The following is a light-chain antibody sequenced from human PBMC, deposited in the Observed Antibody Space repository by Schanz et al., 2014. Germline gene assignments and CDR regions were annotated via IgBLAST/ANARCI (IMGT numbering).Light chain of an antibody. CDR1: SSDVGSYKL. V-gene: IGLV2-14*02. J-gene: IGLJ3*02. CDR3: SSYTGSSTQV. Sequence: QSALTQPRSVSGSPGQSVTISCTGISSDVGSYKLVSWYQQHPGRAPKLLIYEVSKRPSGVSNRFSGSKSGNTASLTISGLQAEDEADYYCSSYTGSSTQVFGGGTKLTVL. CDR2: EVS.